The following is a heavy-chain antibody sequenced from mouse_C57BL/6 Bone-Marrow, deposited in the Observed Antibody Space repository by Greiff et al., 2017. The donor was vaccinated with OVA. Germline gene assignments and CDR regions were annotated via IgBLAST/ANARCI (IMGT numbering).Heavy chain of an antibody. CDR1: GFTFSDYG. V-gene: IGHV5-17*01. CDR3: ARSLGRTDFDY. Sequence: EVMLVESGGGLVKPGGSLKLSCAASGFTFSDYGMHWVRQAPEKGLEWVAYISSGSSTIYYADTVKGRFPISRDNAKNTLFLQMTSLRSEDTAMYYCARSLGRTDFDYWGQGTTLTVSS. CDR2: ISSGSSTI. D-gene: IGHD4-1*01. J-gene: IGHJ2*01.